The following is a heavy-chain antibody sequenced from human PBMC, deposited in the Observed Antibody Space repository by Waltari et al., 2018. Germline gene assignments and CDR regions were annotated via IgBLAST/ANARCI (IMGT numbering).Heavy chain of an antibody. D-gene: IGHD6-19*01. V-gene: IGHV3-30*02. J-gene: IGHJ4*02. CDR1: GFTFSSYG. CDR3: AAHSSGWYYFDY. CDR2: IRYDGSNK. Sequence: QVQLVASGGGVVQPGGSLRLSWAASGFTFSSYGMHWVRQAPGKGLEWVAFIRYDGSNKYYADSVKGRFTISRDNSKNTLYLQMNSLRAEDTAVYYCAAHSSGWYYFDYWGQGTLVTVSS.